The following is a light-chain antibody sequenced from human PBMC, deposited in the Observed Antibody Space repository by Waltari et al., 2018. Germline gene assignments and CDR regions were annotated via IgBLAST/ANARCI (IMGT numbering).Light chain of an antibody. J-gene: IGLJ3*02. CDR1: SSDVGGDYNY. V-gene: IGLV2-14*03. CDR2: DVS. Sequence: QSALTQPASVSGSPGQSITISCTGTSSDVGGDYNYVSWYQQHPGKAPKLMIYDVSNRPSGVSNRFSGSKSGNPASLTISGLQAEDEADYYCSSYTSSSTWVFGGGTKLTVL. CDR3: SSYTSSSTWV.